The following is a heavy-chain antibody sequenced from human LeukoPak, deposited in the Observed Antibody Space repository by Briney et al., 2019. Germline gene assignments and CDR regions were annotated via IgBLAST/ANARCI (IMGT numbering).Heavy chain of an antibody. V-gene: IGHV4-38-2*02. CDR2: VSHRWST. D-gene: IGHD3-10*01. CDR3: ARNPPAAAEFYFDY. J-gene: IGHJ4*02. CDR1: GNSISSAYF. Sequence: PSETLSLTCTVSGNSISSAYFWGWIRQPPGKGLEWIGSVSHRWSTYYSPSLQSRVTISLDTSKNQFSLKLRSVTAADTAVYFCARNPPAAAEFYFDYWGQGTLVTVSS.